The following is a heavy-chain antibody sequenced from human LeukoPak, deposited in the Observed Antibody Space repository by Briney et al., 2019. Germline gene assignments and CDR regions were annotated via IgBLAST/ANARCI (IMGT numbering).Heavy chain of an antibody. D-gene: IGHD1-1*01. J-gene: IGHJ3*02. CDR1: GFTFSSYS. V-gene: IGHV3-48*04. CDR3: ARDVVPTEGGLHVSPGAFDI. Sequence: PGGSLRLSCAASGFTFSSYSMNWVRQAPGKGLEWVSYISSSGSTIYYADSVKGRFTISRDNAKNSLYLQMNSLRAEDTAVYYCARDVVPTEGGLHVSPGAFDIWGQGTMVTVSS. CDR2: ISSSGSTI.